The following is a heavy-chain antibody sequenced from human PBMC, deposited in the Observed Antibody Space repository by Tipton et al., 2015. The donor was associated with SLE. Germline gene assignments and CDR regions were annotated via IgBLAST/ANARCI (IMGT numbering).Heavy chain of an antibody. CDR1: GDSLSGQY. V-gene: IGHV4-4*07. Sequence: TCSVYGDSLSGQYWSWIRQPAGKGLEWIGRAHTTGSPYYNPSLESRVAISMDTSKNQFSLKLTAVTAADTAVYYCARTLDALDIWGQGTMVTVSS. J-gene: IGHJ3*02. CDR3: ARTLDALDI. CDR2: AHTTGSP.